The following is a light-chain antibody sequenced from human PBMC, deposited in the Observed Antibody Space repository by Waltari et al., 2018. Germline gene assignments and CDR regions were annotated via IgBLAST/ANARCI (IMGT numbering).Light chain of an antibody. CDR3: SSYTRTTTLGI. Sequence: QSALTQPASVSGSPGQSITISCTGTSSDVGGYNYVSWYQQHPGKAPKLLIYDVSNRPSVVSNRFAGSKSGNTASLTICGLQTEDEADYYCSSYTRTTTLGIFGGGTKLTVL. V-gene: IGLV2-14*03. J-gene: IGLJ2*01. CDR1: SSDVGGYNY. CDR2: DVS.